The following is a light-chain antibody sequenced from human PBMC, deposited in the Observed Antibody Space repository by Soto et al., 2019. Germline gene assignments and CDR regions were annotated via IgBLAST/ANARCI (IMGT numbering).Light chain of an antibody. CDR1: QDISNN. CDR2: DAS. V-gene: IGKV1-33*01. J-gene: IGKJ4*01. Sequence: DIQMTQSPSSLSASIGDRVTITCQASQDISNNLNWYQQKPGKAPKLLSYDASNLKTGVPSRFSRSGSETDFTFTISSLQPEDIATYYCQQYFHRLLTFGGGTKVEI. CDR3: QQYFHRLLT.